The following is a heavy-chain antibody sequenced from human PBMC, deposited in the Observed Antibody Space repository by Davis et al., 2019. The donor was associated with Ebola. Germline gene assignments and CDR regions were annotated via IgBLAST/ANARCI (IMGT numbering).Heavy chain of an antibody. CDR2: ISSSSNYI. J-gene: IGHJ5*02. Sequence: GESLKISCAASGFTVSSNHMNWVRQAPGKGLEWISHISSSSNYIKYADSVKGRFIISRDNAKNTLSLQMIDLRSEDTACYYCTRDLYGSGGDYFDPWGQGTLVTVSS. CDR1: GFTVSSNH. CDR3: TRDLYGSGGDYFDP. D-gene: IGHD3-10*01. V-gene: IGHV3-21*06.